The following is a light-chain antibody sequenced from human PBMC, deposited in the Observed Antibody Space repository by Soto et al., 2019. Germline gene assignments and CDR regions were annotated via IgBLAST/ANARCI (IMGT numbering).Light chain of an antibody. V-gene: IGKV1-39*01. Sequence: DIQMTQSPSSLSASVGDRVTITCRASQSISGYLSWYYQRPGKAPKLLISAASTLQSGVPSRFSGRRSGTDFTLTISSLQPEDSATYYCRQSYTVPYTFGQGTKLEVK. J-gene: IGKJ2*01. CDR3: RQSYTVPYT. CDR1: QSISGY. CDR2: AAS.